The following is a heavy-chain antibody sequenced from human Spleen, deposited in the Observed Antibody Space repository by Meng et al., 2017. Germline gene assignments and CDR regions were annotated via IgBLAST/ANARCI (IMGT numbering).Heavy chain of an antibody. V-gene: IGHV3-48*04. CDR3: ATSGYSGYDPYYGMDV. D-gene: IGHD5-12*01. CDR2: ISSSGSTI. Sequence: GESLKISCAASGFTFSSYSMNWVRQAPGKGLEWVSYISSSGSTIYYADSVKGRFTISRDNAKNSLYLQMNSLRAEDTAVYYCATSGYSGYDPYYGMDVWGQGTTVTVSS. CDR1: GFTFSSYS. J-gene: IGHJ6*02.